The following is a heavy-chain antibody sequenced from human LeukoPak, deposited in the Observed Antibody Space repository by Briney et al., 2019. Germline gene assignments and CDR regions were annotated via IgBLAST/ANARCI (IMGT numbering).Heavy chain of an antibody. CDR3: ARDFFDY. J-gene: IGHJ4*02. CDR1: GFTFSSYA. Sequence: GGSLRLSCAASGFTFSSYAMRWVRQAPGKGVEWVAVISYDGSNKYYADSVKGRFTISRDNSKNTLYLQMNSLRAEDTAVYYCARDFFDYWGQGTLVTVSS. CDR2: ISYDGSNK. V-gene: IGHV3-30*04.